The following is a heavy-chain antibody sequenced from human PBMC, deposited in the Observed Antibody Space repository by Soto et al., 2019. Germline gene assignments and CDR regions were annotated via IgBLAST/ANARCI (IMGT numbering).Heavy chain of an antibody. CDR3: ARSLISVVYIAVAGTGGMDV. J-gene: IGHJ6*02. CDR2: IDPSDSYT. D-gene: IGHD6-19*01. CDR1: GYSFTSYW. V-gene: IGHV5-10-1*01. Sequence: GESLKISCKGSGYSFTSYWISWVRQMPGKGLEWMGRIDPSDSYTNYSPSFQGHVTISADKSISTAYLQWSSLKASDTAMYYRARSLISVVYIAVAGTGGMDVWGQGTTVTVSS.